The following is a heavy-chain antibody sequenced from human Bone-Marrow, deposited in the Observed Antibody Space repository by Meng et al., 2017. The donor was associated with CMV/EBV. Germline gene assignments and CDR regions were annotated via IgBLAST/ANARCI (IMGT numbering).Heavy chain of an antibody. CDR2: ISSSSSYI. V-gene: IGHV3-21*01. Sequence: GESLKISCAASGFTFYNYAMHWVRQAPGKGLEWVSSISSSSSYIYYADSVKGRFTISRDNAKNSLYLQMNSLRAEDTAVYYCAREGDYYDSSGYYDYWGQGTLDTVSS. CDR3: AREGDYYDSSGYYDY. CDR1: GFTFYNYA. D-gene: IGHD3-22*01. J-gene: IGHJ4*02.